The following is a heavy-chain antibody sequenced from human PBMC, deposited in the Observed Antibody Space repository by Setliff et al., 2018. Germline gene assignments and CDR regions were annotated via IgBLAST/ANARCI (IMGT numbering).Heavy chain of an antibody. J-gene: IGHJ4*02. CDR2: LYRTANT. D-gene: IGHD1-26*01. CDR3: ARDNTILGATDY. V-gene: IGHV4-38-2*02. CDR1: GHSIDSDSY. Sequence: LSLTCAVSGHSIDSDSYWGWIRQSPGKGLEWIGSLYRTANTYYNPAVRSRVTISPDTSKNQFSLKVTSVTAADTAVYFCARDNTILGATDYWGQGTLVTVSS.